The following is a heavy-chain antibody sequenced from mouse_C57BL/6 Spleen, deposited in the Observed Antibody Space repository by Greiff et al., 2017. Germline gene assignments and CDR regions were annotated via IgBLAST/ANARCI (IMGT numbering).Heavy chain of an antibody. V-gene: IGHV1-50*01. CDR1: GYTFTSYW. D-gene: IGHD4-1*01. J-gene: IGHJ2*01. CDR3: ARAGELGRDY. CDR2: IDPSDSYT. Sequence: QVQLQQPGAELVKPGASVKLSCKASGYTFTSYWMQWVKQRPGQGLEWIGEIDPSDSYTNYNQKFKGKATLTVDTSSSTAYMQLSSLTSEDCAVYYCARAGELGRDYWGQGTTLTVSS.